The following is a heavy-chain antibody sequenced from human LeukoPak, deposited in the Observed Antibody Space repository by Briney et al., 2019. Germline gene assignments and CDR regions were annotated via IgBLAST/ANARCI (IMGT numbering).Heavy chain of an antibody. J-gene: IGHJ4*02. Sequence: SETLSLTCTVSGGSISSSSYYWSWIRQPPGKGLEWIGEINHSGSTNYNPSLKSRVTISVDTSKNQFSLKLSSVTAADTAVYYCARHPHRKYYVWGGYRPSFDYWGQGTLVTVSS. V-gene: IGHV4-39*07. CDR3: ARHPHRKYYVWGGYRPSFDY. CDR1: GGSISSSSYY. CDR2: INHSGST. D-gene: IGHD3-16*02.